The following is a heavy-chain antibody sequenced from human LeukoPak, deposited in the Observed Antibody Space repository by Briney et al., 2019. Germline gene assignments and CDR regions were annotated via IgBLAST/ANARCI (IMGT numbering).Heavy chain of an antibody. Sequence: SGTLSLTCAVSGGSISSSNWWSWVRQPPGKGLEWIGEIYHSGSTNYNPSLKSRVTMSVDKSKNQFSLKLSSVTAADTAIYYCARYLRDSGTYTFDHWGQGILVTVSS. CDR3: ARYLRDSGTYTFDH. CDR2: IYHSGST. D-gene: IGHD1-1*01. J-gene: IGHJ4*02. CDR1: GGSISSSNW. V-gene: IGHV4-4*02.